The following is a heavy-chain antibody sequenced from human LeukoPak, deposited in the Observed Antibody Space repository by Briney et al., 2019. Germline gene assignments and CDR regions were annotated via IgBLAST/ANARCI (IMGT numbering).Heavy chain of an antibody. V-gene: IGHV4-34*01. CDR2: INHSGST. CDR1: GGSFSGYY. J-gene: IGHJ4*02. D-gene: IGHD6-6*01. CDR3: ARGTYSSSPVTDY. Sequence: PSETLSLTCAVYGGSFSGYYWSWIRQPPGKGLEWIGEINHSGSTNYNPSLKSRVTISVDTSKNQFSLKLSSVTAADTAAYYCARGTYSSSPVTDYWGQGTLVTVSS.